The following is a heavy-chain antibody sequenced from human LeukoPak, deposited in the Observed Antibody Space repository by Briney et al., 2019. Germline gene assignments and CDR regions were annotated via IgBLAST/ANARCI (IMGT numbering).Heavy chain of an antibody. CDR2: INHSGST. D-gene: IGHD2-2*01. V-gene: IGHV4-34*01. CDR1: GGSFSGYY. CDR3: ARAPGDVVVPAAMFDY. Sequence: SETLSLTCAVYGGSFSGYYWSWIRQPPGKGLEWIGEINHSGSTNYNPSLKSRVTISVDTSKNQLSLKLSSVTAADTAVYYCARAPGDVVVPAAMFDYWGQGTLVTVSS. J-gene: IGHJ4*02.